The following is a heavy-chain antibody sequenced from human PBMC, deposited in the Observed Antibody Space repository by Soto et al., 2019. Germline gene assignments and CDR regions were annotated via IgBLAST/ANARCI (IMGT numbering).Heavy chain of an antibody. V-gene: IGHV3-33*01. CDR2: IWYDGSNK. J-gene: IGHJ5*02. CDR1: GFTFSRYG. Sequence: GSLSLPFASPGFTFSRYGMHLGLQAPGKGLEWVAVIWYDGSNKYYADSVKGRFTISRDNPKNTLYLQMNSLRAEDTAVYYCAAKAAAGNWFDPWGQGTLVTVSS. D-gene: IGHD6-13*01. CDR3: AAKAAAGNWFDP.